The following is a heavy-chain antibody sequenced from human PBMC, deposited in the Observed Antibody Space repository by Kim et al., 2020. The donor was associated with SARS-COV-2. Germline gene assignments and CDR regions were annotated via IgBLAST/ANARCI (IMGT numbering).Heavy chain of an antibody. V-gene: IGHV4-39*07. CDR2: IYYSGST. CDR3: ASPGYCSSTSCASPQPFDY. D-gene: IGHD2-2*01. CDR1: GGSISSSSYY. J-gene: IGHJ4*02. Sequence: SETLSLTCTVSGGSISSSSYYWGWIRQPPGKGLEWIGSIYYSGSTYYNPSLKSRVTISVDTSKNQFSLKLSSVTAADTAVYYCASPGYCSSTSCASPQPFDYWGQGTLVTVSS.